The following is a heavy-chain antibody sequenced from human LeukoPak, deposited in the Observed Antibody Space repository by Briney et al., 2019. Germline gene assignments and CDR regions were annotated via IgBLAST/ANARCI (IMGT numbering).Heavy chain of an antibody. J-gene: IGHJ5*02. Sequence: QPGGSLRLSCAASGFTFSSYGMHWVRQAPGKGLEWVAFIRYDGSNKYYADSVKGRFTISRDNSKNTLYLQMNSLRAEDTAVYYCARDLGQYYDTSDNWFDPWGQGTLVTVSS. CDR1: GFTFSSYG. CDR3: ARDLGQYYDTSDNWFDP. D-gene: IGHD3-22*01. V-gene: IGHV3-30*02. CDR2: IRYDGSNK.